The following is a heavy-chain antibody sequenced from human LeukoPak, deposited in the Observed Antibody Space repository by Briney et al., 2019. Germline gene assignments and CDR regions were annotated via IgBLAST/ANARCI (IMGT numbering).Heavy chain of an antibody. J-gene: IGHJ4*02. CDR3: ARDRTGNDY. CDR2: IMEDGSEK. CDR1: GFTFSSYW. V-gene: IGHV3-7*01. Sequence: PGGSLRLSCAASGFTFSSYWMSWIRQAPGKGLEWVANIMEDGSEKYYVDSVRGRFTISRDNAKNSLSLQMNSLRAEDTAVYYCARDRTGNDYWGQGALVTVSS. D-gene: IGHD1-1*01.